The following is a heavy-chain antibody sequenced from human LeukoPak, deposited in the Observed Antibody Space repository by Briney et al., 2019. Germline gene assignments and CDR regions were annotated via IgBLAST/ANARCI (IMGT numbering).Heavy chain of an antibody. D-gene: IGHD5-18*01. CDR1: GXTFSSHG. CDR2: ISYDGGSK. V-gene: IGHV3-30*18. J-gene: IGHJ6*02. CDR3: AKRRTADTAMVTHYYGMDV. Sequence: PGGSLRLSWAASGXTFSSHGMHWVRRAPGKGLEWVAVISYDGGSKYYTDSVKGRFTLSRDNSKSTVYLQMNSLRAEDTAVYYCAKRRTADTAMVTHYYGMDVWGQGTTVIVSS.